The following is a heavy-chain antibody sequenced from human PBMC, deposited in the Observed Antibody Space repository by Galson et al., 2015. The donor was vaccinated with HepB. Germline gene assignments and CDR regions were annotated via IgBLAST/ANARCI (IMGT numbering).Heavy chain of an antibody. CDR2: ISYDGSNK. J-gene: IGHJ3*02. Sequence: SLRLSCAASGFTFSSYAMHWVRQAPGKGLEWVAVISYDGSNKYYADSVKGRFTISRDNSKNTLYLQMNSLRAEDTAVYYCARAANYYDSSGYYAFDIWGQGTMVTVSS. V-gene: IGHV3-30-3*01. CDR1: GFTFSSYA. CDR3: ARAANYYDSSGYYAFDI. D-gene: IGHD3-22*01.